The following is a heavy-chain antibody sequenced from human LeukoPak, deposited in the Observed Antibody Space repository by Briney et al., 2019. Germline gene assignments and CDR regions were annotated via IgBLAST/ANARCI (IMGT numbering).Heavy chain of an antibody. J-gene: IGHJ4*02. CDR2: IRYDGSNK. CDR3: AKVYYYDSSGYYYESKLLFDY. CDR1: GFTFSSYG. V-gene: IGHV3-30*02. Sequence: GGSLRLSCAASGFTFSSYGMHWVCQAPGKGLEWVAFIRYDGSNKYYADSVKGRFTISRDNSKNTLYLQMNSLRAEDTAVYYCAKVYYYDSSGYYYESKLLFDYWGQGTLVTVSS. D-gene: IGHD3-22*01.